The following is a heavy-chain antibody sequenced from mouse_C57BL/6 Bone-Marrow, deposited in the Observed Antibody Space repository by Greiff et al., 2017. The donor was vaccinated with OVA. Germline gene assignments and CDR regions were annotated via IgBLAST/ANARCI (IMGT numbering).Heavy chain of an antibody. CDR1: GYTFTSYW. CDR2: IDPSDSYT. J-gene: IGHJ4*01. CDR3: ARKSQEVLYYYAMDY. Sequence: QVQLKQPGAELVKPGASVKLSCKASGYTFTSYWMQWVKQRPGQGLEWIGEIDPSDSYTNYNQKFKGKATLTVDTSSSTAYMQLSSLTSEDSAVYYCARKSQEVLYYYAMDYWGQGTSVTVSS. V-gene: IGHV1-50*01. D-gene: IGHD1-1*02.